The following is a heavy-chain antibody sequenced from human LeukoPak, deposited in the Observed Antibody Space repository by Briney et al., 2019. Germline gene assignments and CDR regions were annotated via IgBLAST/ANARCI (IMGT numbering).Heavy chain of an antibody. D-gene: IGHD2-15*01. CDR1: GFIFDDFG. J-gene: IGHJ4*02. CDR3: ANHLEYCSSGSCSYFDY. V-gene: IGHV3-20*04. CDR2: INWNGGTT. Sequence: PGGSLRLSCEASGFIFDDFGMSWVRQAPGKGLEWVSGINWNGGTTGYIESVKGRFIISRDNAKNSLNLQMDGLRADDTAVYYCANHLEYCSSGSCSYFDYWGQGTLVTVSS.